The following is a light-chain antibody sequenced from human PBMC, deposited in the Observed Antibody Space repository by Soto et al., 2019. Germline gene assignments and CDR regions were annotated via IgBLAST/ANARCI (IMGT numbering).Light chain of an antibody. Sequence: DIVMTQSPLSLPVTPGEPASISCRSSQSLLNRNGQNCLDWYLQKPGQSPQLLIHMGFIRASGVPDRFSGSGSGTYFTLSISRVDAEHVGVYYCMQALESPPTFDGVTKVAIK. J-gene: IGKJ4*01. CDR1: QSLLNRNGQNC. CDR2: MGF. V-gene: IGKV2-28*01. CDR3: MQALESPPT.